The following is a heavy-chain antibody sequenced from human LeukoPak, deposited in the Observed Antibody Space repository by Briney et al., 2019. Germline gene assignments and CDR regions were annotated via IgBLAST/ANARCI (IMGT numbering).Heavy chain of an antibody. D-gene: IGHD3-3*01. V-gene: IGHV3-23*01. Sequence: PGGSLRLSCAASGFTFSDYYMSWIRQAPRKGLEWVSAISGSGGSTYYADSVKGRFTISRDNSKNTLYLQMNSLRAEDTAVYYCAKGLDTYDFWSGPNWGQGTLVTVSS. CDR1: GFTFSDYY. CDR3: AKGLDTYDFWSGPN. CDR2: ISGSGGST. J-gene: IGHJ4*02.